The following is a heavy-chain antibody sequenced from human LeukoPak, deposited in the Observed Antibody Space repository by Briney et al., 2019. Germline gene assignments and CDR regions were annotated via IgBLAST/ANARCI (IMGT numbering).Heavy chain of an antibody. D-gene: IGHD4-17*01. CDR1: GFTVSSNY. V-gene: IGHV3-53*05. Sequence: PGGSLRLSCAASGFTVSSNYMSWVRQAPGKGLEWVSVIYSGGSTYYADSVKGRFTISRDNSKNTLYLQMNSLRAEDTALYYCAKDIGDLTYEFDYWGQGTLVTVSS. J-gene: IGHJ4*02. CDR2: IYSGGST. CDR3: AKDIGDLTYEFDY.